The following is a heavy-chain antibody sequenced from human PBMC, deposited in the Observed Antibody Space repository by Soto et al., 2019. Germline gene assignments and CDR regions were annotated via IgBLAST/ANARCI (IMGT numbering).Heavy chain of an antibody. CDR1: GYTFTSYG. Sequence: ASVKVSCKASGYTFTSYGISWVRQAPGQGLEWMGWISAYNGNTNYAQKLQGRVTMTTDTSTSTAYLELSSLRSEDTAVYYCARDRSMGAGGYDAFDIWGQGTMVTVSS. CDR2: ISAYNGNT. J-gene: IGHJ3*02. V-gene: IGHV1-18*01. D-gene: IGHD3-16*01. CDR3: ARDRSMGAGGYDAFDI.